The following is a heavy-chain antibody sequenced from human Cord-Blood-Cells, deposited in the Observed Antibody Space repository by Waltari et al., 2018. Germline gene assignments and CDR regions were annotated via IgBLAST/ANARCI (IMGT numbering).Heavy chain of an antibody. Sequence: EVQLVESGGGLIQLGGSLRLSCAASGFTVSSNYMSWVRRAPGKGRGWVSVIYSGGSTYYADSVKGRFTISRDNSKNTLYLQMNSLRAEDTAVYYCARGGYCTNGVCFDYWGQGTLVTVSS. CDR1: GFTVSSNY. D-gene: IGHD2-8*01. J-gene: IGHJ4*02. CDR3: ARGGYCTNGVCFDY. CDR2: IYSGGST. V-gene: IGHV3-53*01.